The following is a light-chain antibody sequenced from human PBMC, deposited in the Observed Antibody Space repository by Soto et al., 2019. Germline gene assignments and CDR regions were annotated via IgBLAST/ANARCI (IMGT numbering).Light chain of an antibody. V-gene: IGKV1-33*01. CDR3: QQFDNLPFT. CDR2: DSS. Sequence: DIQKTKSPSSLSAAVGDRVTIICQASHDINNYLNWYQQKPGKAPKLLIYDSSNLEIGVPSRFSGSGYGTRFSFTISSLQPEDIATYYCQQFDNLPFTFGQGTRLEIK. J-gene: IGKJ5*01. CDR1: HDINNY.